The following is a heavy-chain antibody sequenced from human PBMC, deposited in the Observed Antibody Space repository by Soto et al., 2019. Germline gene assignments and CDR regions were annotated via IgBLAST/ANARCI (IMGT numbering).Heavy chain of an antibody. V-gene: IGHV1-69*15. D-gene: IGHD6-6*01. CDR1: GGTFSSYA. J-gene: IGHJ6*02. CDR3: AKSPDPYSGSNYYYYGMDV. CDR2: IIPIFGTT. Sequence: QVQLVQSGAEVKKPGSSVKVSCKASGGTFSSYAITWVRQAPGQGLEWMGRIIPIFGTTNYAQKFQGRVTITADESTSTAYMDLSSLRSDDTAVYYCAKSPDPYSGSNYYYYGMDVWGQGTTVTVSS.